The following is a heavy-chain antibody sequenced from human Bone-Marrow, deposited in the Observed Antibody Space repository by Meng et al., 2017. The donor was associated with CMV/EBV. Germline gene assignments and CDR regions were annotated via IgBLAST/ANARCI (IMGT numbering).Heavy chain of an antibody. CDR3: ASRWGIAAAGTYFQH. V-gene: IGHV1-69*05. J-gene: IGHJ1*01. CDR1: GGTFSSYA. D-gene: IGHD6-13*01. CDR2: IIPIFGTA. Sequence: SVKVSCKASGGTFSSYAISWVRQAPGQGLEWMGGIIPIFGTANYAQKFQGRVTITTDESTSTAYMELSSLRSEDTAVYYCASRWGIAAAGTYFQHWGHGTLVTVSS.